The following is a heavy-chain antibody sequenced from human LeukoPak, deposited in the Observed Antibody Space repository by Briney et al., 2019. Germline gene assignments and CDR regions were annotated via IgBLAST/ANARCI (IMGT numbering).Heavy chain of an antibody. V-gene: IGHV5-51*01. J-gene: IGHJ4*02. CDR2: IHPADSDA. CDR3: ARGRRFSETAHDY. Sequence: GESLKISCKGSGYQFGSYWIAWVRQKPGKGLEWMGIIHPADSDARYSPSFQGQVTMSADKSITTAYLQWSSLEASDTAIYYCARGRRFSETAHDYWGQGTLVTVSS. D-gene: IGHD3-3*01. CDR1: GYQFGSYW.